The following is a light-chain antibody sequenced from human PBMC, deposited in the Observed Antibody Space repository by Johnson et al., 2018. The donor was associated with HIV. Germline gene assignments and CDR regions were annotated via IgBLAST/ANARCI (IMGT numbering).Light chain of an antibody. CDR3: GAWDSSLSAYV. CDR2: ENN. J-gene: IGLJ1*01. CDR1: SSNIGNNY. V-gene: IGLV1-51*02. Sequence: QPVLTQPPSVSAAPGQKVTISCSGSSSNIGNNYVSWYQQLPGTAPKLLIYENNKRPSGIPDRFSGSKSGTSATLAITGLRTGDEADYYCGAWDSSLSAYVFGTGTQFPV.